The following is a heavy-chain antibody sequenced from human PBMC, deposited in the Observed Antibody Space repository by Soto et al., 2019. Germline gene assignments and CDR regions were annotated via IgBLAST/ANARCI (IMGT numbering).Heavy chain of an antibody. Sequence: GSGPTLVNPTQTLTLTCTFSGFSLTTIGMCMSWIRQPPGKALEWLALIDWNDDKYYSTSLKTRLTISTDTSKNQVVLTMTNMDPVDTATYYCARNIAGRPIDYWGQGNLVTVSS. V-gene: IGHV2-70*12. CDR2: IDWNDDK. J-gene: IGHJ4*02. CDR1: GFSLTTIGMC. CDR3: ARNIAGRPIDY. D-gene: IGHD6-6*01.